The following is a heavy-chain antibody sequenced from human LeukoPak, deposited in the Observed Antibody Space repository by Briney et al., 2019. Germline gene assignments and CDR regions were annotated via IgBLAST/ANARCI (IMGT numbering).Heavy chain of an antibody. CDR1: GYTFTAYY. J-gene: IGHJ4*02. Sequence: ASVKVSCKASGYTFTAYYMHWMRQAPGQGLEWMGWVNPNSGGTNYAQKFQGRVTMTRDTSINTAYMELSSLTSDDTAVFYCARLWPQEGHFDYWGQGTLVTVSS. V-gene: IGHV1-2*02. CDR2: VNPNSGGT. D-gene: IGHD2-21*01. CDR3: ARLWPQEGHFDY.